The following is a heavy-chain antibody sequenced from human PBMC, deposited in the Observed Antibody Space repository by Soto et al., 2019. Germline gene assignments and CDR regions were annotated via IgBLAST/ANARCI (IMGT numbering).Heavy chain of an antibody. CDR3: AIRGPYYYYLDV. J-gene: IGHJ6*03. CDR2: ISNSGSST. CDR1: GVTFSSYS. D-gene: IGHD3-10*01. V-gene: IGHV3-48*01. Sequence: GGSLRLSCGASGVTFSSYSMNWVRQAPGKGLEWIAYISNSGSSTYYADSVKGRSTISRDNAKNSLYLQMNSLRAEETAVYYCAIRGPYYYYLDVWGKRTTVTVSS.